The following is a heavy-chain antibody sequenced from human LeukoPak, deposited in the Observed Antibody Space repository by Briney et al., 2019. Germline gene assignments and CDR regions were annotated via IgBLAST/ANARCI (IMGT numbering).Heavy chain of an antibody. D-gene: IGHD5-24*01. CDR3: AREWRGYNKYYYGMDV. J-gene: IGHJ6*02. V-gene: IGHV4-39*07. Sequence: SETLSLTCTVSGGSISSGGYYWSWIRQPPGKGLEWIGEINHSGSTNYNPSLKSRVTISVDTSKNQFSLKLSSVTAADTAVYYCAREWRGYNKYYYGMDVWGQGTTVTVSS. CDR2: INHSGST. CDR1: GGSISSGGYY.